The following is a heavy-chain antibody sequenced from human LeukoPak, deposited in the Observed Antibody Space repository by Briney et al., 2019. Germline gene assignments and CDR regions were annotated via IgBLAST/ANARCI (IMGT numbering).Heavy chain of an antibody. Sequence: GGSLRLSCAASGFTFSSYEMNWVRQAPGKGLQWVSDISSSGTTIYYADSVKGRFTISRDNAKNSLYLRMNSLRAEDTAVYYCARKYCSTTSCLFDNWGQGTLVTVSS. CDR3: ARKYCSTTSCLFDN. CDR2: ISSSGTTI. V-gene: IGHV3-48*03. D-gene: IGHD2-2*01. CDR1: GFTFSSYE. J-gene: IGHJ4*02.